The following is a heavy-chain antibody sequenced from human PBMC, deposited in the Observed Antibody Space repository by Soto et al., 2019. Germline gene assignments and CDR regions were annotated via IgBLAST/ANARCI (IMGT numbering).Heavy chain of an antibody. D-gene: IGHD3-10*01. CDR3: ARHNYYGSGSYYNYYYYCMDV. Sequence: QLQLQESGPGLVKPSETLSLTCTVSGGSISSSSYYWGGIRQPPGKGLEWIGSIYYSGSTYYNPSLKSRVTISVDTSKNQFSRKLSSVTAADTAVYYCARHNYYGSGSYYNYYYYCMDVWGQGTTVTVSS. CDR1: GGSISSSSYY. V-gene: IGHV4-39*01. J-gene: IGHJ6*02. CDR2: IYYSGST.